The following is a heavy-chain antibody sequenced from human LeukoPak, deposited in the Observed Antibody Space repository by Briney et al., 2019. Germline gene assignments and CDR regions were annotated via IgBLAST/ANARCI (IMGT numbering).Heavy chain of an antibody. Sequence: GGSLRLSCAGSGFNFTGYWMHWVRQAPGKGLEWISRLYSDGRSLTYADSVMGRFTISRDNAKNILYLQMNSLRAEDTAVYCVRDGSSWGNFDYWGQGTLVSVSS. CDR2: LYSDGRSL. CDR1: GFNFTGYW. D-gene: IGHD7-27*01. J-gene: IGHJ4*02. CDR3: VRDGSSWGNFDY. V-gene: IGHV3-74*03.